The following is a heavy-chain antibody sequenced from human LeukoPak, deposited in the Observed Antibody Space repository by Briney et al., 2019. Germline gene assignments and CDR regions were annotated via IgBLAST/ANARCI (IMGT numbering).Heavy chain of an antibody. J-gene: IGHJ4*02. CDR3: AREVAAAGRSVIVVTNYFDY. D-gene: IGHD6-13*01. CDR1: GYTFTGYY. CDR2: INPNSGGT. Sequence: ASVKVSCKASGYTFTGYYMHWVRQAPGQGLEWMGRINPNSGGTNYAQKFQGRVTMTRDTSISTAYMELSRLRSDDTAVYYCAREVAAAGRSVIVVTNYFDYWGQGTLVTVSS. V-gene: IGHV1-2*06.